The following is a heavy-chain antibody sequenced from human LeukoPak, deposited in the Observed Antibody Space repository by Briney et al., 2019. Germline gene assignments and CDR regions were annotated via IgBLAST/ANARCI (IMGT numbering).Heavy chain of an antibody. CDR2: ISGSGGST. J-gene: IGHJ4*02. CDR1: GFTFSSYV. V-gene: IGHV3-23*01. Sequence: GGSLRLSCAASGFTFSSYVMSWVRQAPGKGLEWVSAISGSGGSTYYADSVKGRFTISRDNSKNTLYLQMNSLRAEDTAVYYCAKDRRYYYDSSGYYLDCWGQGTLVTVSS. CDR3: AKDRRYYYDSSGYYLDC. D-gene: IGHD3-22*01.